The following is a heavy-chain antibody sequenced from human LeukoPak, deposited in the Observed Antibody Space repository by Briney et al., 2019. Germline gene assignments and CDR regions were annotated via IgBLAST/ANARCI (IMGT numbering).Heavy chain of an antibody. CDR2: INPSGGST. CDR1: GYTLTSYY. V-gene: IGHV1-46*01. CDR3: ARDLYSYGDDY. Sequence: GASVKVSCKASGYTLTSYYLHWVRQAPGQGLEWMAIINPSGGSTSHAQKFQGRVTMTRDTSTSTAYMELRSLRSDDTAVYYCARDLYSYGDDYWGQGTLVTVSS. J-gene: IGHJ4*02. D-gene: IGHD5-18*01.